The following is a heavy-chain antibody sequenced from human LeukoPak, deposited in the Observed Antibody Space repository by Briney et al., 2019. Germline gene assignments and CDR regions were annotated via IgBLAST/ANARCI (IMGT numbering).Heavy chain of an antibody. CDR3: ARSKPGYSSSWYPPARHYYYYMDV. CDR2: INHSGST. D-gene: IGHD6-13*01. Sequence: PSETLSLTCAVYGGSFSGYYWSWIRQPPGKGLEWIGEINHSGSTNYNPSLKSRVTISVDTSKNQFSLKLSSVTAADTAVYYCARSKPGYSSSWYPPARHYYYYMDVWGKGTTVTISS. J-gene: IGHJ6*03. V-gene: IGHV4-34*01. CDR1: GGSFSGYY.